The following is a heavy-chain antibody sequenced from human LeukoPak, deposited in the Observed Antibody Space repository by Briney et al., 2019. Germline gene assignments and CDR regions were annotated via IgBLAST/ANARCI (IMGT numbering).Heavy chain of an antibody. J-gene: IGHJ4*02. CDR3: ARAGYCSSTSCYQIFDY. V-gene: IGHV1-46*01. Sequence: ASVTVSCKASGYTFTSYYMHWVRQAPGQGLEWMGIINPSGGSTSYAQKFQGRVTMTRDMSTSTVYMELSSLRSEDTAVYYCARAGYCSSTSCYQIFDYWGQGTLVTLSS. D-gene: IGHD2-2*01. CDR1: GYTFTSYY. CDR2: INPSGGST.